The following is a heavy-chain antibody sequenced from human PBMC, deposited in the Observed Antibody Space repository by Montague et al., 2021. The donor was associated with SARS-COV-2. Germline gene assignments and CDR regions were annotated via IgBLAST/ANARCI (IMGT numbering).Heavy chain of an antibody. V-gene: IGHV4-59*01. CDR2: IFYSGST. J-gene: IGHJ4*02. D-gene: IGHD3-10*01. Sequence: SETLSLTCTVSGGAISTYFWSWIRQPPGKGLEWIGYIFYSGSTNYNPSLKSRITISVDTSKNQFSLRLNSVTAADTAIYYCARDRKVYNGHKCFDSWGQGILVTVSS. CDR3: ARDRKVYNGHKCFDS. CDR1: GGAISTYF.